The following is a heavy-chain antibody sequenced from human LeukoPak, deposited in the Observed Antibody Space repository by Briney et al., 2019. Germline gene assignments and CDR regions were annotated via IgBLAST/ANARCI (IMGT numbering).Heavy chain of an antibody. J-gene: IGHJ4*02. V-gene: IGHV3-23*01. D-gene: IGHD3-10*01. Sequence: GGSLRLSCAASGFTFSSYAMSWVRQAPGKGLEWVSAISGSGGSTYYADSAKGRFTISRDNYKNTLYLQMNSLRAEDTAVYYCAKEARPMVRGANIDYWGQGTLVTVSS. CDR2: ISGSGGST. CDR1: GFTFSSYA. CDR3: AKEARPMVRGANIDY.